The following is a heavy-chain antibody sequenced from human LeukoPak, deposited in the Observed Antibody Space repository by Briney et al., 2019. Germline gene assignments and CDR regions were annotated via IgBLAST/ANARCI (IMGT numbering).Heavy chain of an antibody. J-gene: IGHJ6*02. CDR3: ASFHYYYGMDV. CDR1: GGSISSGGYS. Sequence: SETLSLTCAVSGGSISSGGYSWSWIRQPPGKGLEWIGEINHSGSTNYNPSLKSRVTISVDTSKNQFSLKLSSVTAADTAVYYCASFHYYYGMDVWGQGTTVTVSS. CDR2: INHSGST. V-gene: IGHV4-34*01.